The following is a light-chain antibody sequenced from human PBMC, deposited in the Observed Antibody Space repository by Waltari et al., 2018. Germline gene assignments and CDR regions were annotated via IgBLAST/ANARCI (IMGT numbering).Light chain of an antibody. V-gene: IGKV2-30*01. CDR2: KVS. Sequence: DVGLTQSPLSLSVTLGKPASISCRSSQSLVYTDGISYLNWFHQRPGQAPRRLIYKVSSRDSGVPDRLSGSGSGTDFTLMISSVEADDVGVYFCMQATHWPVTFGQGTRLEIK. CDR1: QSLVYTDGISY. CDR3: MQATHWPVT. J-gene: IGKJ5*01.